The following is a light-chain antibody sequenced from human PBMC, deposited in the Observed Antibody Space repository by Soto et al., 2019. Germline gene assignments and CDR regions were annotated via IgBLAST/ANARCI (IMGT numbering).Light chain of an antibody. CDR3: QSYDASLSAWV. CDR1: SSNIGAGYD. Sequence: VLTQPPSVSGAPGQRVTISCTGSSSNIGAGYDVHWYQQLPGTAPKVLIHGDSNRPSGVPDRISGSKSGTSASLAITGLQAEDEADYYCQSYDASLSAWVFGGGTKLTVL. J-gene: IGLJ3*02. V-gene: IGLV1-40*01. CDR2: GDS.